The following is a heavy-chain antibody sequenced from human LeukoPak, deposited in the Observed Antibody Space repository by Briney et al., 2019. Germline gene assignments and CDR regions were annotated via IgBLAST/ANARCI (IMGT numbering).Heavy chain of an antibody. CDR3: ARGGYYYDSSGGDALVI. CDR2: INPNSGGT. CDR1: GYTFTGYY. V-gene: IGHV1-2*05. D-gene: IGHD3-22*01. Sequence: ASVKVSCKASGYTFTGYYMHWVRQAPGQGLEWMGRINPNSGGTNYAQKFQGRVTMTRDTSNSTAYMELSRLRSDDTGVYYCARGGYYYDSSGGDALVIGGQGTMVTVS. J-gene: IGHJ3*02.